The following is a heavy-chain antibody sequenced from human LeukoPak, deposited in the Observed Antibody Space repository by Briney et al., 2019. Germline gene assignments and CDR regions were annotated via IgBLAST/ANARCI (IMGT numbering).Heavy chain of an antibody. CDR3: ARHAGGIAAAGTRPFDY. CDR2: IYYSGST. J-gene: IGHJ4*02. V-gene: IGHV4-39*01. D-gene: IGHD6-13*01. CDR1: GASFSSSTYY. Sequence: SETLSLTCTVSGASFSSSTYYWGWIRQPPGKGLEWIGSIYYSGSTYYNPSLKSRVTMSVDTSKDQFSLKLSSVTAADTAVYYCARHAGGIAAAGTRPFDYWGQGTLVTVSS.